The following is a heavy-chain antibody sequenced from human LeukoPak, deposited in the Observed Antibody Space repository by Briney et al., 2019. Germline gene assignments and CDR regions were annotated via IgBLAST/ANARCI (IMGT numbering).Heavy chain of an antibody. Sequence: SETLSLTCTVSGGSISSYYWSWIRQPPGKGLEWIGYIYYSGSTNYNPSLKSRVTISVDTSKNQFSLKLRSVTAADTAVYYCARDDYGDYDAFDIWGQGTMVTVSS. J-gene: IGHJ3*02. CDR1: GGSISSYY. CDR2: IYYSGST. V-gene: IGHV4-59*01. D-gene: IGHD4-17*01. CDR3: ARDDYGDYDAFDI.